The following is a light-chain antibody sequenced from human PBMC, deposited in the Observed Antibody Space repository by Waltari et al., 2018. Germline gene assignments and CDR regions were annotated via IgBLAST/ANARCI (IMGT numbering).Light chain of an antibody. V-gene: IGLV2-23*01. CDR1: SSDIGSXNL. CDR3: CSYASSXTXV. J-gene: IGLJ1*01. Sequence: XSALTQPAXXSGSPGQSITLSCTGTSSDIGSXNLVSWYQHHPGKAPKVKIYEGSKRPSGXXXXFXGSRSGNTASLTISGXQAEDEAXXYCCSYASSXTXVFGTXTKVTVL. CDR2: EGS.